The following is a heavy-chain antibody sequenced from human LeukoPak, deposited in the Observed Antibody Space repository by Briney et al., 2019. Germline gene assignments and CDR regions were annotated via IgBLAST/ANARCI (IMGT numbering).Heavy chain of an antibody. CDR3: ARSSGYYFPFDY. CDR2: MNPNSGNT. Sequence: ASVKVSCKASGYTFTSYDINWVRQATGQGLEWMGWMNPNSGNTGYAQKFQGRVTITRNTSISTAYMELSSLRSEDTAVYYCARSSGYYFPFDYWGQGTLVNLSS. CDR1: GYTFTSYD. J-gene: IGHJ4*02. D-gene: IGHD3-22*01. V-gene: IGHV1-8*03.